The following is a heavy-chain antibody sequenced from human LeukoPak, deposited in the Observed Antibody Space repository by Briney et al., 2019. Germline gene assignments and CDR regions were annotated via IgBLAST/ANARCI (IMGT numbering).Heavy chain of an antibody. D-gene: IGHD6-19*01. CDR1: GFTFDNYG. J-gene: IGHJ5*02. V-gene: IGHV3-23*01. Sequence: GGSLRLSCAASGFTFDNYGIGWVRQAPGKGLEWVSGISGSGGRTYYADSVKGRFTISRDNSKNTLYLQMNSLGAEDTAVYYCAKAGAVAGTDWFDPWGQGTLVTVSS. CDR3: AKAGAVAGTDWFDP. CDR2: ISGSGGRT.